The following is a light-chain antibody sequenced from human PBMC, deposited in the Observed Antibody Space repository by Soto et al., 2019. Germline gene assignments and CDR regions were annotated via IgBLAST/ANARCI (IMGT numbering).Light chain of an antibody. CDR1: QSISDY. CDR3: QQSHSAPFT. V-gene: IGKV1-39*01. J-gene: IGKJ3*01. Sequence: DIQMTQSPFSLSASLGDRVTITCRASQSISDYLNWYQQKPGKVPKLLIFAASSLQVGVRSRFSSSGSGTDFTLTISSLPPEDFATYFCQQSHSAPFTFGPGTTVDIK. CDR2: AAS.